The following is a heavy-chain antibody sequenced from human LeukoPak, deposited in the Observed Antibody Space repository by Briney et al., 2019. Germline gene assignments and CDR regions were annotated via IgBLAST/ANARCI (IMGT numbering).Heavy chain of an antibody. J-gene: IGHJ6*02. CDR2: IYYSGST. CDR1: GGSISIYY. D-gene: IGHD2-2*02. CDR3: ARGPQYCSSTSCYTRDYYYGMDV. V-gene: IGHV4-4*07. Sequence: SETLSLTCTVSGGSISIYYWTWIRQPAGKGLEWIGRIYYSGSTYYNPSLKSRVTISVDTSKNQFSLKLSSVTAADTAVYYCARGPQYCSSTSCYTRDYYYGMDVWGQGTTVTVSS.